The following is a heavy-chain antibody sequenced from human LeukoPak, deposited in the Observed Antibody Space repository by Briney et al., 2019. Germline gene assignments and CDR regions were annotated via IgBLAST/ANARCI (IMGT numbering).Heavy chain of an antibody. D-gene: IGHD3-3*01. Sequence: GGSLRLSCAASGFAFSNFAMSWVRQAPGKGLEWVSAMSGSGYYTYYVESVKGRFTISRDNSKNTLYLHMNSLRADDTAVYYCAKMEGQRLYDYCMDIWGRGTTVTVSS. CDR1: GFAFSNFA. J-gene: IGHJ6*03. V-gene: IGHV3-23*01. CDR3: AKMEGQRLYDYCMDI. CDR2: MSGSGYYT.